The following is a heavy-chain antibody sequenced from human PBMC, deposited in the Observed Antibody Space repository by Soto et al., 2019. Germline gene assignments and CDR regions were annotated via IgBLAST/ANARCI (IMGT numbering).Heavy chain of an antibody. V-gene: IGHV1-69*06. CDR2: IIPIFGTA. CDR3: ARDSFYPGSGWYEAYNWFDP. J-gene: IGHJ5*02. D-gene: IGHD6-19*01. CDR1: GGTFSSYA. Sequence: SVKVSCKASGGTFSSYAISWVRQAPGQGLEWMGGIIPIFGTANYAQKFQGRVTITADKSTSTAYMELSSLRSKDTAVYYCARDSFYPGSGWYEAYNWFDPWGQGTLVTVSS.